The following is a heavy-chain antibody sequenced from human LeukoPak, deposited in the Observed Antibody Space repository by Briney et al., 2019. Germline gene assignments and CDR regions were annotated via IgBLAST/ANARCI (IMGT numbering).Heavy chain of an antibody. CDR3: ARQIAYGRYFDY. Sequence: PSETLSLTCTVSGDSISTYYWSWIRQPPGKGLEWIGYVYYRGSTTCNPSLKSRVTISVDTSKNQFSLELNSVTAADTAVYYCARQIAYGRYFDYWGQGALVTVSS. V-gene: IGHV4-59*08. D-gene: IGHD3-10*01. CDR1: GDSISTYY. CDR2: VYYRGST. J-gene: IGHJ4*02.